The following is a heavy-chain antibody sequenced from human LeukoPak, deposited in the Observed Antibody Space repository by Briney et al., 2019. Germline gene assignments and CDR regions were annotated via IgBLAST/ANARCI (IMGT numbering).Heavy chain of an antibody. CDR3: ARQAGYSTAWYGGYYFDH. J-gene: IGHJ4*02. D-gene: IGHD6-19*01. CDR2: IAVYNGDT. Sequence: GASVKVSCKASGYTFTSYGISWVRQAPGQGPEWMGWIAVYNGDTKFLQKFQGRVTLTTDASTNTAYMELRSLTSDDTAVYYCARQAGYSTAWYGGYYFDHWGQGTPVTVSA. CDR1: GYTFTSYG. V-gene: IGHV1-18*01.